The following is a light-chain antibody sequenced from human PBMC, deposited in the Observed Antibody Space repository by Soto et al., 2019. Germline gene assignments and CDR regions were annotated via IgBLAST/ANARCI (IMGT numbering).Light chain of an antibody. CDR2: DAS. J-gene: IGKJ2*01. CDR3: QQRSNWPLYT. V-gene: IGKV3-11*01. CDR1: QRVSSY. Sequence: EIVLTQSPATLSLSPGERATLSCRASQRVSSYLAWYQQKPGQAPRLLIYDASNRATGIPARFSGSGSGTDFTLTISILEPEDFALYYCQQRSNWPLYTFGQGTKLEIK.